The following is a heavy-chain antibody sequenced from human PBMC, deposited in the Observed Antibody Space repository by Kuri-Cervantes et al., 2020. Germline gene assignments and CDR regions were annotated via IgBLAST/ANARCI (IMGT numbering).Heavy chain of an antibody. D-gene: IGHD3-22*01. CDR1: GGSISSYY. Sequence: SETLSLTCTVSGGSISSYYWSWIRQPPGKGLEWIGEINHSGSINYNPSLKSRVTISVDTSKNQFSLKLSSVTAADTAVYYCARGRVTRWLPDAFDIWGQGTMVTVSS. J-gene: IGHJ3*02. CDR3: ARGRVTRWLPDAFDI. V-gene: IGHV4-34*01. CDR2: INHSGSI.